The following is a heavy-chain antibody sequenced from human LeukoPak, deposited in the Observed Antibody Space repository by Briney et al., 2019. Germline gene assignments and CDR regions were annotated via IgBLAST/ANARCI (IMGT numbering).Heavy chain of an antibody. CDR2: IHYSGST. V-gene: IGHV4-39*01. J-gene: IGHJ5*02. D-gene: IGHD2/OR15-2a*01. CDR3: ARHQSPRIPGRFDP. CDR1: GGSISSSLYY. Sequence: SSETLSLTCTVSGGSISSSLYYWGWIRQPPGKGLEWIGSIHYSGSTSYNPSLRSRVTIFVDTSKNQFSLKVYSVTAADTAVYYSARHQSPRIPGRFDPWGQGTQVTVSS.